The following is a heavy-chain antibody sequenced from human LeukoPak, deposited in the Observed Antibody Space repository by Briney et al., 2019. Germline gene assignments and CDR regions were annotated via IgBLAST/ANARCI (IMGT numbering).Heavy chain of an antibody. CDR2: ISGGGGST. CDR3: AKDRVGEKPFDY. Sequence: GGSLRLSCATSGFTFSSYAMSWVRQAPGKGLGWVSAISGGGGSTYYADSVKGRFTISRDNSKNTLYLQMNSLRAEDTAVYYCAKDRVGEKPFDYWGQGTLVTVSS. V-gene: IGHV3-23*01. CDR1: GFTFSSYA. J-gene: IGHJ4*02. D-gene: IGHD1-26*01.